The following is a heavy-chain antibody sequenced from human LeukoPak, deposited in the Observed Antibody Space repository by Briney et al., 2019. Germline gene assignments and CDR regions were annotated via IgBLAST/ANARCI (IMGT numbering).Heavy chain of an antibody. D-gene: IGHD1-26*01. V-gene: IGHV3-74*01. CDR1: GFTFSSYW. CDR2: INSDGSTI. J-gene: IGHJ4*02. Sequence: GGSLRLSCAASGFTFSSYWMHWVRHAPGKGLVWVSRINSDGSTISYVDSAKGRFTISRDNAKNTLYLQMNSLRGEDTAVYYCAREAMGATMYHLDSWGQGTLVTVSS. CDR3: AREAMGATMYHLDS.